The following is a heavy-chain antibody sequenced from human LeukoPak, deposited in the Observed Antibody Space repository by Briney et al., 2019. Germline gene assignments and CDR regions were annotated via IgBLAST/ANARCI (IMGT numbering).Heavy chain of an antibody. J-gene: IGHJ4*02. CDR2: IYYSGST. CDR3: ARGTMIVVVITTYYFDY. V-gene: IGHV4-30-4*01. D-gene: IGHD3-22*01. Sequence: SETLSLTCTVSGGSISSGDYYWSWIRQLPGKGLEWIGYIYYSGSTYYNPSLKSRVTISVDTSKNQFSLKLSSVTAADTAVYYCARGTMIVVVITTYYFDYWGQGTLVTVSS. CDR1: GGSISSGDYY.